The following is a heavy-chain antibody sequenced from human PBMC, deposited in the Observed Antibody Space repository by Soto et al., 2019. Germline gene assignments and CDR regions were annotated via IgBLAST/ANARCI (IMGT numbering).Heavy chain of an antibody. V-gene: IGHV1-69*01. CDR3: ASPIAARPGYYYGMDV. CDR1: GGTFSSYA. J-gene: IGHJ6*02. Sequence: QVQLVQSGAEVKKPGSSVNVSCKASGGTFSSYAISWVRQAPGQGLEWMGGIIPIFGTANYAQKFQGRVTITADESTSTAYMELNSLRSEDTAVYYCASPIAARPGYYYGMDVWGQGTTVTVSS. CDR2: IIPIFGTA. D-gene: IGHD6-6*01.